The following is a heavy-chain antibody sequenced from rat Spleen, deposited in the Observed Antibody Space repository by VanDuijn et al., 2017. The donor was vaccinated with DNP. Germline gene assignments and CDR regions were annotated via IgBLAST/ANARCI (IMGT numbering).Heavy chain of an antibody. CDR2: ITSGSGTT. Sequence: EVQLVESGGGLVQPGRSLKLSCVASGFTFSYYWMAWIRQVPGKGLEWIASITSGSGTTYYRDSVKGRFTISRDNAENTAYLQMNSLRFDDTATYYCAKDPEYYGFQGYFDYWGQGVMVTVSS. D-gene: IGHD1-6*01. CDR3: AKDPEYYGFQGYFDY. J-gene: IGHJ2*01. CDR1: GFTFSYYW. V-gene: IGHV5-58*01.